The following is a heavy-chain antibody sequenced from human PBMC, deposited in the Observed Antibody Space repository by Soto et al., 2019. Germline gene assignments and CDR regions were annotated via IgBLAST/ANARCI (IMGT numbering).Heavy chain of an antibody. D-gene: IGHD3-3*02. CDR3: VRDRTTFTLFDY. J-gene: IGHJ4*02. Sequence: EVQLVESGGGLVQPGGSLRLSCEASGFSFTSYWMHWVRQAPGKGLEWISRISTDGTTIGFAASVRGRFTASRDNAKNTVYLQLNSLRVDDTAVYYCVRDRTTFTLFDYWGQGTLVTVSS. CDR2: ISTDGTTI. V-gene: IGHV3-74*01. CDR1: GFSFTSYW.